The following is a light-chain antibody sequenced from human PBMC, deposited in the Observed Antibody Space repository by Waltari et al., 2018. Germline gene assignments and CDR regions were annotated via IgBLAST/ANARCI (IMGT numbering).Light chain of an antibody. CDR3: CSYAGSTTSSVV. CDR2: AVT. V-gene: IGLV2-23*02. J-gene: IGLJ1*01. CDR1: SSDVGGYTL. Sequence: QSALTQPASESGSPGQSITISCTGSSSDVGGYTLVSWYQQHPGKAPKLMIYAVTKRPSGVSHRFSGSKSGNTASLTISGLQTEDEADYYCCSYAGSTTSSVVFGTGTKVIVL.